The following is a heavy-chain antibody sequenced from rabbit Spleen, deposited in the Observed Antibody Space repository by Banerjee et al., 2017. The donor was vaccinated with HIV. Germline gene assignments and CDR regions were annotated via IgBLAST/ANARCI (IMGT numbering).Heavy chain of an antibody. CDR3: ARDTGSSFSTYGMDL. D-gene: IGHD8-1*01. J-gene: IGHJ6*01. CDR2: IDTGSSGFT. CDR1: GVSFSGDSY. Sequence: QSLEESGGDLVKPGASLTLTYIASGVSFSGDSYMCWVRQAPGRGLEWIACIDTGSSGFTYFATWAKGRFTISKTSSTTVTLQMTSLTAADTATYFCARDTGSSFSTYGMDLWAQGTLVTVS. V-gene: IGHV1S40*01.